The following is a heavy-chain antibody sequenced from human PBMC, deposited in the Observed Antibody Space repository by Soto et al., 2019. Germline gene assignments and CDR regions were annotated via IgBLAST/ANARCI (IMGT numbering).Heavy chain of an antibody. J-gene: IGHJ4*02. V-gene: IGHV3-23*01. Sequence: GGSLRLSCAPSGFTFSNYVLSWVRPALVKVLVLVSAISGSGCSTYYAVSVKGRFTISRYNSKNTLYLQMNSLRAEYTAVYYCAKEVAVAGLFDYWGQGTLVTVSS. CDR3: AKEVAVAGLFDY. CDR2: ISGSGCST. CDR1: GFTFSNYV. D-gene: IGHD6-19*01.